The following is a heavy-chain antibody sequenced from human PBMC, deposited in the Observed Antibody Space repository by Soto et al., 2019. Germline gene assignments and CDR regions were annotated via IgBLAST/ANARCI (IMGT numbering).Heavy chain of an antibody. J-gene: IGHJ4*02. CDR2: IYSSGIT. CDR1: GGSVSSGSYY. D-gene: IGHD3-3*01. V-gene: IGHV4-61*01. Sequence: PSETLSLTCTVSGGSVSSGSYYWSWIRQPPGKGLEWIGYIYSSGITNYNPSLESRVTFSIDTSNSQFSLRLSSVTAADTAVYFCARAGNYDVLSGRMYYFDSWGQGTPVTVSS. CDR3: ARAGNYDVLSGRMYYFDS.